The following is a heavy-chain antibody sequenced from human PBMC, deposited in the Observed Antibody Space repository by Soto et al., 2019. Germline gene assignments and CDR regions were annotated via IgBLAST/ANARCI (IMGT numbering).Heavy chain of an antibody. D-gene: IGHD1-7*01. CDR3: AKENYGGAIDY. CDR1: GFSFSNYD. Sequence: GGSLRLSCAASGFSFSNYDMHWVRQGAGKGLEWVSAIGTAGDTYYPGSVKGRFTISRENAKNSLYLQMNGLRAGDTAVYYCAKENYGGAIDYWGQGTLVTVSS. CDR2: IGTAGDT. J-gene: IGHJ4*02. V-gene: IGHV3-13*01.